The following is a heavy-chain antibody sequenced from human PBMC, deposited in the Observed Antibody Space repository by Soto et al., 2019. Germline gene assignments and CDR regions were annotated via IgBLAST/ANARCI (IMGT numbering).Heavy chain of an antibody. CDR3: ATERVGAMYAFDI. V-gene: IGHV1-18*01. J-gene: IGHJ3*02. D-gene: IGHD1-26*01. CDR2: ISAYNGNT. Sequence: ASVKVSCKASGYTLTSDGISWVRQAPGQGLEWMGWISAYNGNTNYAQKLQGRVTMTKDTSTSTAYMELRSLRSDDTAVYYCATERVGAMYAFDIWGQGTMVTVSS. CDR1: GYTLTSDG.